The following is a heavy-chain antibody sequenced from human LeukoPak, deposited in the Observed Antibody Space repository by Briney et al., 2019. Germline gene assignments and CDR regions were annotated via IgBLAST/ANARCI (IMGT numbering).Heavy chain of an antibody. Sequence: PGGSLRLSCAASGFSFSNYWMTWVRQAPGEGLEWVANINPDGSAKDYVDSVKGRFTISRENAKSSLYLQINSLRAEDTAIYYCARHENWNFPYWGQGTLVTVSS. CDR3: ARHENWNFPY. J-gene: IGHJ4*02. CDR2: INPDGSAK. D-gene: IGHD1-7*01. CDR1: GFSFSNYW. V-gene: IGHV3-7*01.